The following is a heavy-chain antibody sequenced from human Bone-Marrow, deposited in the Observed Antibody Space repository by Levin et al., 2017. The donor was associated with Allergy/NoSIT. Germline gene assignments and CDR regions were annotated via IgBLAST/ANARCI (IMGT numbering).Heavy chain of an antibody. V-gene: IGHV3-23*01. CDR2: ISARGGST. Sequence: GGSLRLSCVASGFSFSNYVMTWVRQAPGKGLEWVSAISARGGSTNYGDSVKGRCTISRDNSHNTVYLQLNNLRPEDTAVYDCAKDGPRRDADYASVYYFDFWGQGTLVTVSS. CDR1: GFSFSNYV. CDR3: AKDGPRRDADYASVYYFDF. D-gene: IGHD5-24*01. J-gene: IGHJ4*02.